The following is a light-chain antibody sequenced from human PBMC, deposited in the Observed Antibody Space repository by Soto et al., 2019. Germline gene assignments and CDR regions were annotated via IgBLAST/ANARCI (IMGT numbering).Light chain of an antibody. CDR2: AAS. CDR1: QSITTY. V-gene: IGKV1-39*01. CDR3: QQSYSTLWT. J-gene: IGKJ1*01. Sequence: DIQVTQSPSSLSASVGDRVTITCRASQSITTYLNWYQQKPGKAPNLLIYAASSLQTGVPSRFSGSGSGTDFTLTISSLQPDDFATYYCQQSYSTLWTFGQGTTVEFK.